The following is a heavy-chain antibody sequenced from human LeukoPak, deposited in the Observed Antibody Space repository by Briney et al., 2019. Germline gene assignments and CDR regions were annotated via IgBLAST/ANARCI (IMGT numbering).Heavy chain of an antibody. J-gene: IGHJ5*02. CDR3: AGEHGTGGYFDP. CDR2: TRNKANSYTT. Sequence: GGSLRLSCAASGFTFSDHYMDWVRQAPGKGLEWVGRTRNKANSYTTEYAASVKGRFTISRDDSKNSLYLQMNSLKTEDTAVYYCAGEHGTGGYFDPWGQGTLVTVSS. D-gene: IGHD1-1*01. CDR1: GFTFSDHY. V-gene: IGHV3-72*01.